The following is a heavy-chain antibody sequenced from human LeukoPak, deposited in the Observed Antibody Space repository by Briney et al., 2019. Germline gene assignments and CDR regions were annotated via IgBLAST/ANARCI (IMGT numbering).Heavy chain of an antibody. Sequence: GGSLRLSCAASGFTFSSYGMHWVRQAPGKGLEWVAFIQYDGSNKYYADSVKGRFTISRDKSKDTLYLQMNSLRAEDTAVYYCAKDLSNWNPDYWGQGTLVTVSS. V-gene: IGHV3-30*02. CDR1: GFTFSSYG. D-gene: IGHD1-20*01. CDR3: AKDLSNWNPDY. J-gene: IGHJ4*02. CDR2: IQYDGSNK.